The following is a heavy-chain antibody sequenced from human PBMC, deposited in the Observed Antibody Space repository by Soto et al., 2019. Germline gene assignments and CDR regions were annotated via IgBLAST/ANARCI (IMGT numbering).Heavy chain of an antibody. CDR1: GGSISSGGYY. J-gene: IGHJ5*02. D-gene: IGHD1-20*01. V-gene: IGHV4-31*03. CDR2: IYYSGST. CDR3: ARGMEYNWNPAGWFDP. Sequence: PSETLSLTCTVSGGSISSGGYYWSWIRQHPGKGLEWIGYIYYSGSTYYNPSPKSRVTISVDTSKNQFSLKLSSVTAADTAVYYCARGMEYNWNPAGWFDPWGQGTLVTVSS.